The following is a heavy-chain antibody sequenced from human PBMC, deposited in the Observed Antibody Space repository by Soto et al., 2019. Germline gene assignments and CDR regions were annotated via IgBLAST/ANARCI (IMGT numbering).Heavy chain of an antibody. V-gene: IGHV4-34*01. CDR3: GRKRAYCSSTSCSPYYYYYYMDV. Sequence: SETLSLTCAVYGGSFSGYYWSWIRQPPGKGLEWIGEINHSGSTNYNPSLKSRVTISVDTSKNQFSLKLSSVTAADTAVYYCGRKRAYCSSTSCSPYYYYYYMDVWGKGTTFTVSS. J-gene: IGHJ6*03. CDR2: INHSGST. D-gene: IGHD2-2*01. CDR1: GGSFSGYY.